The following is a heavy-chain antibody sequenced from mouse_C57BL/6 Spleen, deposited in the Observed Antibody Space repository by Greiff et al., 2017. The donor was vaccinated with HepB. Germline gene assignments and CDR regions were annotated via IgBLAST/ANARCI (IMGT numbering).Heavy chain of an antibody. CDR3: ARGYGSIGFDV. J-gene: IGHJ1*03. Sequence: VQLQQSGPELVKPGASVKISCKASGYTFTDYYMNWVKQSHGKSLEWIGDINPNNGGTSYNQKFKGKATLTVDKSSSTAYMELRSLTTEDSAVYYCARGYGSIGFDVWGTGTTVTVSS. CDR1: GYTFTDYY. CDR2: INPNNGGT. V-gene: IGHV1-26*01. D-gene: IGHD1-1*01.